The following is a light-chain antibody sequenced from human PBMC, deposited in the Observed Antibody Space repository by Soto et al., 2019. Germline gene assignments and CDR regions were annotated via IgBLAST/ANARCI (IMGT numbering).Light chain of an antibody. Sequence: EIVLTQSPGTLSLSPGERATLSCRASQSVSSSYLAWYQQKPGQAPRLLIYGASSRATGIPDRFSGSGSGTDFTLTISRLEPEDFALYYCQQYGSSPFTFGPGTKVAIK. CDR1: QSVSSSY. CDR3: QQYGSSPFT. J-gene: IGKJ3*01. V-gene: IGKV3-20*01. CDR2: GAS.